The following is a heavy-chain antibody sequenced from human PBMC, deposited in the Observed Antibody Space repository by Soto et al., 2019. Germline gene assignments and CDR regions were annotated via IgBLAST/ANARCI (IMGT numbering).Heavy chain of an antibody. CDR2: IFHGGNT. D-gene: IGHD2-15*01. CDR1: GFFISSGNY. CDR3: ARARWYDAFDV. V-gene: IGHV4-38-2*01. Sequence: SETLSFTCAVSGFFISSGNYWGWIRKPPGKGLEWIGSIFHGGNTYYNPSLKSRVTISVDMSKIQFSLKLNSVTAADTAVYYCARARWYDAFDVWGQGTVVTVSS. J-gene: IGHJ3*01.